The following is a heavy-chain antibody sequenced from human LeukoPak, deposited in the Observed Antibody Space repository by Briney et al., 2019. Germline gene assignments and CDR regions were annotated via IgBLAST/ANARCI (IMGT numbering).Heavy chain of an antibody. D-gene: IGHD5-12*01. Sequence: TSETLSLTCTVSGGSISSYYWSWIRQPPGKGLEWIGYIYHSGSTKYNPSLKSRVTISVDTSKNQFSLKLSSVTAADTAVYYCARDGYSGNDGLWGQGSLVTVSS. CDR3: ARDGYSGNDGL. CDR1: GGSISSYY. CDR2: IYHSGST. V-gene: IGHV4-59*01. J-gene: IGHJ4*02.